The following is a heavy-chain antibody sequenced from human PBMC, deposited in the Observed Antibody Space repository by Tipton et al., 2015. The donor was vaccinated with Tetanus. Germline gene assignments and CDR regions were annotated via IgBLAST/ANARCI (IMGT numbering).Heavy chain of an antibody. J-gene: IGHJ5*02. V-gene: IGHV1-69*01. CDR3: AGVLVRWYEP. CDR2: FNPMFGTG. Sequence: QSGPEVKKPGSSVTVSCKASEHSYNTYIFSWVRQAPGQGLEWMGGFNPMFGTGHYEQKFQGRLTITADASTGTAYMELSSLRSEDTAVYSCAGVLVRWYEPWGRGTLVSVSS. CDR1: EHSYNTYI. D-gene: IGHD3-10*01.